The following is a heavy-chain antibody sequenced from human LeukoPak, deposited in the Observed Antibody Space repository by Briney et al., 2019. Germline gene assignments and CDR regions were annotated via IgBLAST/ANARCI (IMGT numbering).Heavy chain of an antibody. CDR1: GFTFRTYA. CDR3: AKVAGSYYPFDY. CDR2: ISGSGSDT. Sequence: PGGSLRLSCAASGFTFRTYAMTWVRQAPGKGLEWVSAISGSGSDTYYADSVTGRFTVSRDNSKNAVYLQMNSLRAEDTAVYYCAKVAGSYYPFDYRGQGTLVTVSS. J-gene: IGHJ4*02. D-gene: IGHD1-26*01. V-gene: IGHV3-23*01.